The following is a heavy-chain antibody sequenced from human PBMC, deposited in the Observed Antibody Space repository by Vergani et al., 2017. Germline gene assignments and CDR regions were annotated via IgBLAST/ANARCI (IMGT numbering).Heavy chain of an antibody. D-gene: IGHD3-10*01. CDR2: INHSGST. CDR1: GGSFSGYY. CDR3: VRESPHYGSGDY. Sequence: QVQLQQWGAGLLKPSETLSLTCAVYGGSFSGYYWNWIRQPPGKGLERIGEINHSGSTNYNPSLKSRITISVDTSKNQFSLKLSSVTAADPAVYYCVRESPHYGSGDYWGQGTLVTVSS. V-gene: IGHV4-34*01. J-gene: IGHJ4*02.